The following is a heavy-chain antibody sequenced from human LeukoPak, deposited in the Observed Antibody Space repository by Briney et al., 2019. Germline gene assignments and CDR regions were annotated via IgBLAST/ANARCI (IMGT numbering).Heavy chain of an antibody. Sequence: SETLSLTCAVYGGSFSGYYWSWIRQPPGKGLEWIGEINHSGSTNYNPSLKSRVTISVDTSKNQFSLKLSSVTAADTAVYYCARGLWSGWYYFDYWGQGTLVTVSS. CDR1: GGSFSGYY. CDR3: ARGLWSGWYYFDY. V-gene: IGHV4-34*01. CDR2: INHSGST. J-gene: IGHJ4*02. D-gene: IGHD3-3*01.